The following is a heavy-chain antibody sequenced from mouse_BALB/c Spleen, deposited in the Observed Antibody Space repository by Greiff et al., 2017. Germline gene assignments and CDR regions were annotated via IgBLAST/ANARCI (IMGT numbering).Heavy chain of an antibody. CDR3: ARGYRYVPFDY. J-gene: IGHJ2*01. Sequence: VQLKQSGAELVKPGASVKLSCTASGFNIKDTYMHWVKQRPEQGLEWIGRIDPANGNTKYDPKFQGKATITADTSSNTAYLQLSSLTSEDTAVYYCARGYRYVPFDYWGQGTTLTVSS. V-gene: IGHV14-3*02. CDR1: GFNIKDTY. D-gene: IGHD2-14*01. CDR2: IDPANGNT.